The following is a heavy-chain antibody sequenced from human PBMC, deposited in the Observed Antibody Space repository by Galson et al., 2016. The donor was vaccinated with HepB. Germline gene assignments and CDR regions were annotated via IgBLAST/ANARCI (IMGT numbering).Heavy chain of an antibody. CDR1: GFTFGHHA. CDR2: ISSGSSTI. J-gene: IGHJ6*02. D-gene: IGHD2-15*01. Sequence: SLRLSCAASGFTFGHHAMHWVRQAPGKGLEWVSYISSGSSTIYYGDSVKGRFTISRDNAKNSMYLQMNSLRDEDTAVYYCARVGSARRGGMDVWGQGTTVTVSS. CDR3: ARVGSARRGGMDV. V-gene: IGHV3-48*02.